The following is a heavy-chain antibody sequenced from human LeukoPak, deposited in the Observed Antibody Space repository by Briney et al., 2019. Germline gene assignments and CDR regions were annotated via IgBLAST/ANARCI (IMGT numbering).Heavy chain of an antibody. D-gene: IGHD3-9*01. CDR3: ARWRLYDILTGYYDY. CDR1: GFTFSDYY. J-gene: IGHJ4*02. CDR2: ISSSGSTI. Sequence: GGSLRLSCAASGFTFSDYYMSWIRQAPGKGLEWVSYISSSGSTIYYADSVKGRFTISRDNAKNSLYLQMNSLRAEDTAVYYCARWRLYDILTGYYDYWGQGTLVTVSS. V-gene: IGHV3-11*01.